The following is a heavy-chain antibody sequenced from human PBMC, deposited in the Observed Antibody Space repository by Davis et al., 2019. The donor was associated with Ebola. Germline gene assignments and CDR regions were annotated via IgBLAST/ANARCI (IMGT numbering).Heavy chain of an antibody. V-gene: IGHV3-30*04. J-gene: IGHJ3*02. CDR2: ISYDGSNK. CDR1: GFTFSSYA. CDR3: ARGDYYDSSGYFIDAFDI. Sequence: GESLKISCAASGFTFSSYAMHWVRQAPGKGLEWVAVISYDGSNKYYADSVKGRFTISRDNAKNSLYLQMNSLRAEDTAVYYCARGDYYDSSGYFIDAFDIWGQGTMVTVSS. D-gene: IGHD3-22*01.